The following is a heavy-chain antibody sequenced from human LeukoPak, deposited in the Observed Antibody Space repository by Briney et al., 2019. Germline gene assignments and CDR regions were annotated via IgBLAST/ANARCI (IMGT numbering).Heavy chain of an antibody. CDR3: ARDSSSSWYEGYYYYYMDV. V-gene: IGHV4-34*01. CDR2: INHSGST. Sequence: SETLSLTCAVYGGSFSGYYWSWIRQPPGKGLEWIGEINHSGSTNYNPSLKSRVTISVDTSKNQFSLKLSSVTAADTAVYYCARDSSSSWYEGYYYYYMDVWGKGTTVTVSS. CDR1: GGSFSGYY. D-gene: IGHD6-13*01. J-gene: IGHJ6*03.